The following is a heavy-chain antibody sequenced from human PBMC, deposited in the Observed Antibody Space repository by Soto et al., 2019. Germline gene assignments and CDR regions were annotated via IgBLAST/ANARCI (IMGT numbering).Heavy chain of an antibody. Sequence: AASVKVSCKASGYTFTGYYMHWVRQAPGQGLEWMGWINPNSGGTNYAQKFQGWVTMTRDTSISTAYMELSRLRSDDTAVYYCARQGYSYGPGGYHYGMDVWGQGTTVPVSS. D-gene: IGHD5-18*01. J-gene: IGHJ6*02. V-gene: IGHV1-2*04. CDR3: ARQGYSYGPGGYHYGMDV. CDR2: INPNSGGT. CDR1: GYTFTGYY.